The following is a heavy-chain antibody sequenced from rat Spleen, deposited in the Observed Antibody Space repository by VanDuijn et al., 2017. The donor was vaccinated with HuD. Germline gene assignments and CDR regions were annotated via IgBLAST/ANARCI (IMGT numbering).Heavy chain of an antibody. J-gene: IGHJ2*01. CDR3: ARYSYYSSYSYYFDY. D-gene: IGHD1-2*01. CDR1: GYSITSYY. CDR2: ISYSGST. Sequence: EVQLQESGPGLVKPSQSLSLTCSVTGYSITSYYWGWIRKFPGNKMEWIGHISYSGSTSYNPSLKSRISITRDTSKNQFFLQLNSVTTEDTATYYCARYSYYSSYSYYFDYWGQGVMVTVSS. V-gene: IGHV3-1*01.